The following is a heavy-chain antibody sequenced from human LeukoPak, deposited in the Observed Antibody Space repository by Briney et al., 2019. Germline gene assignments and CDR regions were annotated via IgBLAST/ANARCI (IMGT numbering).Heavy chain of an antibody. V-gene: IGHV4-34*01. CDR1: GGSFSGYY. Sequence: SETLSPTCAVYGGSFSGYYWSWIRQPPGKGLEWIGEINHSGSTNYKPSLKSRVTISVDTSKNQFSLKLSSVTAADTAVYYCARADIVVVVAASRGNYYYGMDVWGQGTTVTVSS. CDR2: INHSGST. D-gene: IGHD2-15*01. CDR3: ARADIVVVVAASRGNYYYGMDV. J-gene: IGHJ6*02.